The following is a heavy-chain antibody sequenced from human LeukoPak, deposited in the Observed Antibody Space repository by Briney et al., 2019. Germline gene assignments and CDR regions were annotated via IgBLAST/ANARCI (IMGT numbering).Heavy chain of an antibody. J-gene: IGHJ6*02. Sequence: GGSLRLSCAASGFTFSSYAMHWVRQAPGKGLGWVAVISYDGSNKYYADSVKGRFTISRDNSKNTLYLQMNSLRAEDTAVYYCARNGVVLQLRAYYYYGMDVWGQGTTVTVSS. CDR1: GFTFSSYA. CDR2: ISYDGSNK. CDR3: ARNGVVLQLRAYYYYGMDV. V-gene: IGHV3-30-3*01. D-gene: IGHD3-3*01.